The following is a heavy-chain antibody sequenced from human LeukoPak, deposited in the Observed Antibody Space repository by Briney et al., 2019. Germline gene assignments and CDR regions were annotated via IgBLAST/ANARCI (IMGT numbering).Heavy chain of an antibody. CDR1: GYTFTNYY. J-gene: IGHJ5*02. CDR3: ARAGNNYGWFDP. Sequence: ASVKVSCKASGYTFTNYYMHWVRQAPGQGLEWMGIINPTGGSTSYAQNFQGRVIVTRDTSTSTVYMELSSLRSEDTAMYYCARAGNNYGWFDPWGQGTLVTVSS. V-gene: IGHV1-46*01. CDR2: INPTGGST. D-gene: IGHD3-22*01.